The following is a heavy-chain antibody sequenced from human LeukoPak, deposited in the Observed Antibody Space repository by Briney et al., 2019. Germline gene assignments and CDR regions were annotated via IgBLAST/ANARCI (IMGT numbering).Heavy chain of an antibody. CDR2: IHYDGARS. D-gene: IGHD3-10*01. CDR1: KFTFSTYA. CDR3: AKAIWVAATSSWFCLDY. Sequence: PGGSLRLSCAASKFTFSTYAMHWVRQAPGKGLEWVAFIHYDGARSYYADSVRGRFTISRDNSRNTLYLQMNSLRPEDTAVYYCAKAIWVAATSSWFCLDYWGQGTLVTVSS. V-gene: IGHV3-30*02. J-gene: IGHJ4*02.